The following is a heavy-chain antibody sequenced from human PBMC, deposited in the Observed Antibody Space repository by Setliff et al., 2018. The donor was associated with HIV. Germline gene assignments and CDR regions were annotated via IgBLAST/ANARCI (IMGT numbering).Heavy chain of an antibody. CDR3: ARDQGYFDSRGFSFYFQP. CDR1: GFTFDDYG. J-gene: IGHJ1*01. Sequence: GGSLRLSCSPSGFTFDDYGLHWIRQAPGRGLEWVSGINWVGADIGYADSVRGRFIISRDNARETLYLQMNSLRVEDTAVYYCARDQGYFDSRGFSFYFQPWGQGTLVTVSS. V-gene: IGHV3-9*01. D-gene: IGHD3-22*01. CDR2: INWVGADI.